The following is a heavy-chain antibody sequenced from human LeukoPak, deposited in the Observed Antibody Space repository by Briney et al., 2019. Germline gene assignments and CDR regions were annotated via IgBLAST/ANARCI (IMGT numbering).Heavy chain of an antibody. CDR3: ARATLSDYYFSY. J-gene: IGHJ4*02. Sequence: ASVKVSCKASGFSFTTYYIHWVRQAPGQGLEWIGIIHPSAGSTNYAQNFQGRVTMTRDTSTSTVYMELSSLRSEDTAVYFCARATLSDYYFSYWGQGTLVTVSS. V-gene: IGHV1-46*01. CDR2: IHPSAGST. CDR1: GFSFTTYY.